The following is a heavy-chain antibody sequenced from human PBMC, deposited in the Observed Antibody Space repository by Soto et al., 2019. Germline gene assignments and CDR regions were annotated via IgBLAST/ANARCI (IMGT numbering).Heavy chain of an antibody. CDR1: GFTFSSFW. J-gene: IGHJ4*02. CDR3: AKRGVDTFGLSY. CDR2: INTDGSST. Sequence: EVQLVESGGGLVQPGGSLRLSCAVSGFTFSSFWMHWVRQAPGEGLVWVSRINTDGSSTSYADSVKGRFTISRDNAKNTRYLQMNSMRVEDTAMYYCAKRGVDTFGLSYWGREPWSPSPQ. D-gene: IGHD3-10*01. V-gene: IGHV3-74*01.